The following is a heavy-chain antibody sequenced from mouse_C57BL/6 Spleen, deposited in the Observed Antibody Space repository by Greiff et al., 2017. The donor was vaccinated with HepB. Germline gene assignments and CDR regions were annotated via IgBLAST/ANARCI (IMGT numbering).Heavy chain of an antibody. Sequence: EVQLQESGGGLVKPGGSLKLSCAASGFTFSSYAMSWVRQTPEKRLEWVATISDGGSYTYYPDNVKGRFTISRDNAKNNLYLQMSHLKSEDTAMYYCARDMNYGSSYVYFDVWGTGTTVTVSS. D-gene: IGHD1-1*01. V-gene: IGHV5-4*01. CDR2: ISDGGSYT. CDR1: GFTFSSYA. CDR3: ARDMNYGSSYVYFDV. J-gene: IGHJ1*03.